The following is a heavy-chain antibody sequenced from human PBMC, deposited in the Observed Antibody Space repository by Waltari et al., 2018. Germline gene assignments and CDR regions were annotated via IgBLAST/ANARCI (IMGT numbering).Heavy chain of an antibody. D-gene: IGHD4-17*01. CDR3: ATGRIHGDYWFDP. V-gene: IGHV1-24*01. CDR1: GYTFTSYG. J-gene: IGHJ5*02. CDR2: FDPEDGET. Sequence: QVQLVQSGAEVKKPGASVKVSCKASGYTFTSYGISWVRQAPGKGLEWMGGFDPEDGETIYAQKFQGRVTMTEDTSTDTAYMELSSLRSEDTAVYYCATGRIHGDYWFDPWGQGTLVTVSS.